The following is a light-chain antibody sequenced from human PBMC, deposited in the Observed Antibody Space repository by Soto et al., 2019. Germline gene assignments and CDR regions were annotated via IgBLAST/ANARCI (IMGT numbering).Light chain of an antibody. V-gene: IGLV2-8*01. J-gene: IGLJ2*01. CDR1: SSDVGGYNL. Sequence: QSALTQPPSASGSPGQSVTISCTGTSSDVGGYNLVSWYQQHPGKAPKLMIYEVNKRPSGVPDRFSGSKSGNTASLTVSGLQAEDGGDYYCSSYASGNNLVFGGGTKLPAL. CDR3: SSYASGNNLV. CDR2: EVN.